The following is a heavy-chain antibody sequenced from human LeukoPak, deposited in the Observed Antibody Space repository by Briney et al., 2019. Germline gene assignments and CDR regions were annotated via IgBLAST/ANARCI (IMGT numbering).Heavy chain of an antibody. V-gene: IGHV1-69*13. J-gene: IGHJ3*02. D-gene: IGHD1-26*01. CDR1: GYTFTGYY. CDR3: ARARVGATTLAAFDI. CDR2: IIPIFGTA. Sequence: GASVKVSCKASGYTFTGYYMHWVRQAPGQGLEWMGGIIPIFGTANYAQKFQGRVTITADESTSTAYMELSSLRSEDTAVYYCARARVGATTLAAFDIWGQGTMVTVSS.